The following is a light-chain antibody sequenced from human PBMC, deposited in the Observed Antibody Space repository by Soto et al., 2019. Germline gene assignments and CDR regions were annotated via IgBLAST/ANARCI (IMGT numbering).Light chain of an antibody. Sequence: QSVVTQPPSASGTPGQRVTISCSGSNSNIGTKTVNWFQQLPGTAPKLLIYSNDKRPSGVPDRFSGSKSGTSASLAISGLQSEDEADYYCASWDDSLNGVIFGGGTKVTVL. CDR1: NSNIGTKT. CDR3: ASWDDSLNGVI. J-gene: IGLJ2*01. V-gene: IGLV1-44*01. CDR2: SND.